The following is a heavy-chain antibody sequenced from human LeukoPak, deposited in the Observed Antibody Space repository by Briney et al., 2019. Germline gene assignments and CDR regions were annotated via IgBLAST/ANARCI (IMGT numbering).Heavy chain of an antibody. CDR3: ARASVIPRDHDYVWGSYRQPFDY. J-gene: IGHJ4*02. D-gene: IGHD3-16*02. Sequence: SETLSLTCAVYGGSFSGYYWSWIRQPPGKGLEWIGEINHSGSTNYNPSLKSRVTISVDTSKNQFSLKLSSVTAADTAVYYCARASVIPRDHDYVWGSYRQPFDYWGQGTLVTVSS. CDR2: INHSGST. V-gene: IGHV4-34*01. CDR1: GGSFSGYY.